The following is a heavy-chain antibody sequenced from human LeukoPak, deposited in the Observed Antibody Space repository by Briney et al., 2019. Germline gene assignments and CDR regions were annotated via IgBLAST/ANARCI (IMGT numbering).Heavy chain of an antibody. CDR2: INPNSGGT. J-gene: IGHJ5*02. D-gene: IGHD6-13*01. CDR3: ARGIAAAGTNWFDP. CDR1: GYTFTGYY. Sequence: ASVEVSCKASGYTFTGYYVHWVRQAPGQGLEWMGWINPNSGGTNYAQKFQGRVTMTRDTSISTAYMELSTLRSDDTAVYYCARGIAAAGTNWFDPWGQGTLVTVSS. V-gene: IGHV1-2*02.